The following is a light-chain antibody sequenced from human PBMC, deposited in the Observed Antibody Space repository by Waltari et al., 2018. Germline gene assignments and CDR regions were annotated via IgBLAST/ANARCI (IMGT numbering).Light chain of an antibody. V-gene: IGKV1-9*01. CDR3: QQLNRPLT. CDR1: QGISSY. CDR2: AAS. J-gene: IGKJ4*01. Sequence: DIQLTQSPSFLSASVGDRVTITCRASQGISSYLAWYQQKPGKAPKLLIYAASTLQSGVPSRFSGSGSGTEFTLTISSLQPDDFATYYCQQLNRPLTFGGGTKVEIK.